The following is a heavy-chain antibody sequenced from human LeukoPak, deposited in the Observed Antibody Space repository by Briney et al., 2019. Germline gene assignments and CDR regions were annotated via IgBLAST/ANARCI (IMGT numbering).Heavy chain of an antibody. CDR1: GFTFSSYG. CDR2: ISYDGSNK. V-gene: IGHV3-30*18. CDR3: ANGHYDFWSGYKCFDY. J-gene: IGHJ4*02. Sequence: PGGSLRLSCAASGFTFSSYGTHWVRQAPGKGLEWVAVISYDGSNKYYADSVKGPFTISRDNSKNTLYLQMNSLRAEDTAVYYCANGHYDFWSGYKCFDYWGQGTLVTVSS. D-gene: IGHD3-3*01.